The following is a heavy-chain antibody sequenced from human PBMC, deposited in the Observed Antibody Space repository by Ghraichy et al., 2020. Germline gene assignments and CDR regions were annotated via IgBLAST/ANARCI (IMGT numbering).Heavy chain of an antibody. D-gene: IGHD2-2*01. J-gene: IGHJ6*03. CDR1: GGSFSGYY. CDR3: ARGLSSTSCCYYYYYMDV. CDR2: INHSGST. Sequence: SETLSLTCAVYGGSFSGYYWSWIRQPPGKGLEWIGEINHSGSTNYNPSLKSRVTISADTSKNQFSLKLSSVTAADTAVYYCARGLSSTSCCYYYYYMDVWGKGTTVTVSS. V-gene: IGHV4-34*01.